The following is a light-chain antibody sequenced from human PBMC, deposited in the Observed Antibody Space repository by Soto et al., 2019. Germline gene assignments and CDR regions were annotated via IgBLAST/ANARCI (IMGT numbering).Light chain of an antibody. CDR1: QNISNY. V-gene: IGKV1-39*01. J-gene: IGKJ1*01. CDR2: AAS. Sequence: DIQMTQSPSSLSASVGDAISITCRAGQNISNYLNWYQQSPGKAPKLLIYAASSLQSGVPSRFRGSGSGTDFTLTISSLQPEDFATYYCQQSYSTPRTFGQGTKVDI. CDR3: QQSYSTPRT.